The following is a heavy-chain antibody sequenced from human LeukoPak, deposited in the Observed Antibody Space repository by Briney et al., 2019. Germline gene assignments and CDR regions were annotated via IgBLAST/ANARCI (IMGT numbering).Heavy chain of an antibody. J-gene: IGHJ6*02. D-gene: IGHD4-23*01. CDR3: ARDVTVVTPGYYYYYGMDV. Sequence: SETLSLTCTVSGGSISSGSYYWSWIRQPAGKGLEWIGRIYTSGSTNYNPSLKSRVTISVDTSKNQFSLKLSSVTAADTAVYYCARDVTVVTPGYYYYYGMDVWGQGTTVTVSS. V-gene: IGHV4-61*02. CDR2: IYTSGST. CDR1: GGSISSGSYY.